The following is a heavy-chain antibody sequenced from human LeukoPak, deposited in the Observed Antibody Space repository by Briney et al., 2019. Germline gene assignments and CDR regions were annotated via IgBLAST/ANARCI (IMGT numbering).Heavy chain of an antibody. J-gene: IGHJ5*02. CDR3: ARSSGYLFDP. CDR2: IYYSATT. V-gene: IGHV4-39*01. Sequence: SQTLSLTCTVSGGSISSSSYYWGWIRQPPGNGLEWIGSIYYSATTYYNPSLKSRVSISVDTSKNQFSLKLSSVSAADTAVYYCARSSGYLFDPWGQGTLVTVSS. D-gene: IGHD3-22*01. CDR1: GGSISSSSYY.